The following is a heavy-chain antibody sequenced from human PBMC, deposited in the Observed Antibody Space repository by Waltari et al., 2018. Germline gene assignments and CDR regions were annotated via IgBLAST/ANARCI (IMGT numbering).Heavy chain of an antibody. D-gene: IGHD2-15*01. Sequence: EVQLVQSGAEVKKPGESLKISCQGSGYTFTSQWIAWVRQMPGKGLGGVGISYPCDSDTRYSPSFQGRVTISADKSISTAYLQWSSLKASDTAIYYCARRGRGEEGRWFDPWGQGTLVTVSS. CDR3: ARRGRGEEGRWFDP. CDR2: SYPCDSDT. CDR1: GYTFTSQW. V-gene: IGHV5-51*01. J-gene: IGHJ5*02.